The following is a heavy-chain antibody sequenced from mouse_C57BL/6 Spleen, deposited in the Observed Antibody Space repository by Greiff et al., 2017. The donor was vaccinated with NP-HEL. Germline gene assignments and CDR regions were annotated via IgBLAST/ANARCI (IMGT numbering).Heavy chain of an antibody. V-gene: IGHV1-69*01. D-gene: IGHD1-1*01. J-gene: IGHJ4*01. CDR1: GYTFTSYW. Sequence: VQLQQSGAELVMPGASVKLSCKASGYTFTSYWMHWVKQRPGQGLEWIGEIDPSDSYTNYNQKFKGKSTLTVDKSSSTAYMQLSSLTSEDSAVYYCARSDGSTGTGAMDYWGQGTSVTVSS. CDR3: ARSDGSTGTGAMDY. CDR2: IDPSDSYT.